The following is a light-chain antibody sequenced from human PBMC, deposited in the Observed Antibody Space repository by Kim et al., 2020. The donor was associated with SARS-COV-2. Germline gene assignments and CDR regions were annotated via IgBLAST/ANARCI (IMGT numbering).Light chain of an antibody. Sequence: VSAGQTANITCSGHKLEDKFTSWYQQRPGQSPLLVIYEDNKRPSGIPERFSGSNSGNTGTLTISGTQAMDEADYYCQAWDSVSGIIFGGGTQLTVL. V-gene: IGLV3-1*01. J-gene: IGLJ2*01. CDR2: EDN. CDR1: KLEDKF. CDR3: QAWDSVSGII.